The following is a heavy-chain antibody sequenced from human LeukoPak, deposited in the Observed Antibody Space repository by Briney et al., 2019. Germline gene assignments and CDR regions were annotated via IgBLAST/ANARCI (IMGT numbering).Heavy chain of an antibody. D-gene: IGHD3-9*01. CDR1: GGSISSSSYY. CDR2: IYYSGST. Sequence: SETLSLTCTVSGGSISSSSYYWGWIRQPPGKGLEWIGSIYYSGSTYYNPSLKSRVTISVDTSKNQFSLKLSSVTAADTAVYYCARSGLRYFDWLDAFDIWGQGTMVTVSS. J-gene: IGHJ3*02. CDR3: ARSGLRYFDWLDAFDI. V-gene: IGHV4-39*01.